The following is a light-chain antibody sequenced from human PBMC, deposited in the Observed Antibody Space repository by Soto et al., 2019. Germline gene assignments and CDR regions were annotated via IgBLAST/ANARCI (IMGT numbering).Light chain of an antibody. J-gene: IGKJ1*01. CDR1: QSISGY. CDR2: AAS. Sequence: DIQMTQSPSSLSASVGDRVTITCRASQSISGYLNWYQQKPGKAPNLLIYAASSLQGGVPSRFSGTGSGTDFTLTISSLQPEDFATYYCQQSFSTPQTFGQGTKVEIK. V-gene: IGKV1-39*01. CDR3: QQSFSTPQT.